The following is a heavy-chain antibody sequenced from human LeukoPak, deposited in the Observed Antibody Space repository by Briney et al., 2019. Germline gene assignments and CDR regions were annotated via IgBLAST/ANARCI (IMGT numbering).Heavy chain of an antibody. V-gene: IGHV3-7*01. D-gene: IGHD3-22*01. CDR3: AQECVDSTGYYYVPNWFDP. J-gene: IGHJ5*02. CDR2: ITQDGSAK. CDR1: GFTFSSYW. Sequence: SGGSLRLSCVASGFTFSSYWMSWVRQAPGKGLEWVANITQDGSAKYYGDSVKGRFTISRDNAKNTLYLHMNSLRADDTAVYYCAQECVDSTGYYYVPNWFDPWGQGTLVT.